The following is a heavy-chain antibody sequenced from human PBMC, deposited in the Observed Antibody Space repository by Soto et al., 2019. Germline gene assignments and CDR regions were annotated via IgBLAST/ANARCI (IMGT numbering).Heavy chain of an antibody. CDR3: ASNSVRGEHFDY. D-gene: IGHD3-10*01. Sequence: GGSLRLSCAASGFTFSSYAMHWVRQAPGKGLEWVAVISYDGSNKYYADSVKGRFTISRDNSKNTLYLQMNSLRAEDTAVYYCASNSVRGEHFDYWGQGTLVTVSS. V-gene: IGHV3-30-3*01. J-gene: IGHJ4*02. CDR1: GFTFSSYA. CDR2: ISYDGSNK.